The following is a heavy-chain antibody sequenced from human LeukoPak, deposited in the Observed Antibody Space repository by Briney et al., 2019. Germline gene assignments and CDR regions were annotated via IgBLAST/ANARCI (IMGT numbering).Heavy chain of an antibody. CDR3: ARGSPSNSSSHCSSTSCYGGRIDY. CDR1: GGSFSGYY. CDR2: INHSGGT. D-gene: IGHD2-2*01. V-gene: IGHV4-34*01. J-gene: IGHJ4*02. Sequence: TSETLSLTCAVYGGSFSGYYWSWIRQPPGKGLEWIGEINHSGGTNYNPSLKSRVTISVDTSKNQFSLKLSSVTAADTAVYYCARGSPSNSSSHCSSTSCYGGRIDYWGQGTLVTVSS.